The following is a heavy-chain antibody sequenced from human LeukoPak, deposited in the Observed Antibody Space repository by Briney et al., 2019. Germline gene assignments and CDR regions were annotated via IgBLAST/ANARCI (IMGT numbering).Heavy chain of an antibody. CDR1: GFTFSSYA. CDR2: ISGSGGST. V-gene: IGHV3-23*01. Sequence: GGSLRLSCAASGFTFSSYAMSWVRQAPGKGLEWVSAISGSGGSTYYADSVKGRFTISRDNSKNTLYLQMNSPRAEDTAVYYCAKGLEYYDFWSGYYTSIYYYGMDVWGQGTTVTVSS. J-gene: IGHJ6*02. CDR3: AKGLEYYDFWSGYYTSIYYYGMDV. D-gene: IGHD3-3*01.